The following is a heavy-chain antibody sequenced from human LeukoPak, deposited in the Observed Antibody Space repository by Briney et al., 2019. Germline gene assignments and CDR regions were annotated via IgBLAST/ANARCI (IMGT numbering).Heavy chain of an antibody. D-gene: IGHD2-8*01. CDR2: IWYDGSNK. Sequence: GGSLRLSCAASGFTFSSYGMHWVRQAPGKGLEWVAVIWYDGSNKYYADSVRGRFTISRDNSTNTLYLQMNSLRAEDTAVYYCAKDRSSYCTNGVCDWFDPWGQGTLVTVSS. CDR1: GFTFSSYG. V-gene: IGHV3-33*06. J-gene: IGHJ5*02. CDR3: AKDRSSYCTNGVCDWFDP.